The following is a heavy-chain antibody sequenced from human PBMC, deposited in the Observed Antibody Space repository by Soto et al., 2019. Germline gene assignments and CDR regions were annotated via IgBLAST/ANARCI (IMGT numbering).Heavy chain of an antibody. CDR1: RELASIVAFH. D-gene: IGHD3-3*01. CDR3: ARAPVGLDTISYLDY. V-gene: IGHV4-30-4*01. Sequence: SESLSVTCTLSRELASIVAFHWAWPRRPPGKGLEWIGYIYNGGSTYYRPSLESRMHMSLDATRNHYSLRLTSVTAADTAVYFCARAPVGLDTISYLDYWGQGKMVTVSS. J-gene: IGHJ4*02. CDR2: IYNGGST.